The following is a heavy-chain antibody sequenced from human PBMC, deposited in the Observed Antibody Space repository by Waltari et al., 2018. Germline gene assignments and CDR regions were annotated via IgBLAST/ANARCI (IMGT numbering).Heavy chain of an antibody. CDR3: GRDGDINMVQGDY. CDR2: KKKDGREK. CDR1: GFTFSNYW. D-gene: IGHD3-10*01. J-gene: IGHJ4*02. Sequence: EVQLVESGGGLVQPGGSLRLSCAASGFTFSNYWMSWVRQAPGKGLEWVGEKKKDGREKYYVGSVRGRFTNSRDNARNSLYLQMNRLGAEETAVYYWGRDGDINMVQGDYWGQGTLVNVSS. V-gene: IGHV3-7*01.